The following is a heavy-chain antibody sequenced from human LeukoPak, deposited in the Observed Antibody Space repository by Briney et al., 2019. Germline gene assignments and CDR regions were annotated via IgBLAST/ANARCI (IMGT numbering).Heavy chain of an antibody. CDR2: IYYSGST. J-gene: IGHJ5*02. CDR1: GGSISSGGYY. Sequence: PSETLSLTCTVSGGSISSGGYYWSWIRQHPGKGLEWIGYIYYSGSTYYNPSLKSRVTISVDTSKNQFSLKLSSVTAADTAVYYCARDRAVAGYNWFDPWGQGTLVTVSS. V-gene: IGHV4-31*03. CDR3: ARDRAVAGYNWFDP. D-gene: IGHD6-19*01.